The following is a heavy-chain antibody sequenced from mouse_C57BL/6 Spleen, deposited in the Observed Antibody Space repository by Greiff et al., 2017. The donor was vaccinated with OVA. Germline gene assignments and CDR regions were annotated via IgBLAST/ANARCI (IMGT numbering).Heavy chain of an antibody. CDR2: IYPGSGNT. CDR3: ARHYDYDGYAMDY. J-gene: IGHJ4*01. V-gene: IGHV1-76*01. D-gene: IGHD2-4*01. CDR1: GYTFTDYY. Sequence: QVQLQQSGAELVRPGASVKLSCKASGYTFTDYYINWVKQRPGQGLEWIARIYPGSGNTYYNEKFKGKATLTAEKSSSTAYMQLSSLTSEDSAVYFCARHYDYDGYAMDYWGQGTSVTVSS.